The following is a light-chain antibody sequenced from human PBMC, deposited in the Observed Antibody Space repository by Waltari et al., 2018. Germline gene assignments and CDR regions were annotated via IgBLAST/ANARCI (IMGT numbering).Light chain of an antibody. CDR3: QAWDNSTVV. CDR1: KLGNKY. V-gene: IGLV3-1*01. J-gene: IGLJ2*01. Sequence: SYELTQPPSVSVSPGQTAIITCSGDKLGNKYAYWYQQKPGQSPVLVIYQDNKRPSGIPERFSGSNSGNTATLTISGTQAMYEADYYCQAWDNSTVVFGGGTKLTVL. CDR2: QDN.